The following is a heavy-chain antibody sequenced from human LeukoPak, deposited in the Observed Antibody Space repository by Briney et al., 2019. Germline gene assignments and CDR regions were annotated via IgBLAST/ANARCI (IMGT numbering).Heavy chain of an antibody. CDR3: AKLINSGSYEGFDY. CDR1: GFTFSSYA. J-gene: IGHJ4*02. Sequence: GGSLRLSCAASGFTFSSYAMSWVRQAPGKGLEWVSAISGSGGSAYYADSVKGRFTISRDDSKNTLYLQMNSLRAEDTAVYYCAKLINSGSYEGFDYWGQGTLVTVSS. V-gene: IGHV3-23*01. CDR2: ISGSGGSA. D-gene: IGHD1-26*01.